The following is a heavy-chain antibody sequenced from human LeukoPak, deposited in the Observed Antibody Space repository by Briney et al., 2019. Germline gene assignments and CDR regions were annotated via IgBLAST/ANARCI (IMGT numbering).Heavy chain of an antibody. Sequence: GGSLRLSCAASGFTLSSYYMSWVRQAPGTGLVFVSRINVDGSYIEYADSVKGRFTISRDNAKNSLYLQMNSLKAEDTAVYYCARGDYYYYYGMDVWGQGTTVTVSS. CDR2: INVDGSYI. V-gene: IGHV3-74*03. CDR1: GFTLSSYY. J-gene: IGHJ6*02. CDR3: ARGDYYYYYGMDV.